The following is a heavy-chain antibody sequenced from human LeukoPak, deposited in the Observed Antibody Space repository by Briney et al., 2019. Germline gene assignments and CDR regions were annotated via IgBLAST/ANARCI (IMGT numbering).Heavy chain of an antibody. V-gene: IGHV3-7*01. CDR1: GFTFSSYW. CDR3: ARGGYCSSTSCQSYYYYMDV. Sequence: PGGSLRLSCAASGFTFSSYWMSWVRQALGKGLEWVANIKQDGSEKYYVDSVKGRFTISRDNAKNSLYLQMNSLRAEDTAVYYCARGGYCSSTSCQSYYYYMDVWGKGTTVTVSS. CDR2: IKQDGSEK. J-gene: IGHJ6*03. D-gene: IGHD2-2*01.